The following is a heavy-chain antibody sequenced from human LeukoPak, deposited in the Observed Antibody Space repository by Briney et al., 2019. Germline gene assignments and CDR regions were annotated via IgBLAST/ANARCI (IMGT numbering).Heavy chain of an antibody. CDR2: INAGNGNT. D-gene: IGHD3-22*01. CDR1: GYTFTSYG. V-gene: IGHV1-3*01. J-gene: IGHJ3*02. CDR3: ASNYYDSSGYYSDDAFDI. Sequence: ASVKVSCKASGYTFTSYGISWVRQAPGQRLEWMGWINAGNGNTKYSQKFQGRVTITRDTSASTAYMELSSLRSEDTAVYYCASNYYDSSGYYSDDAFDIWGQGTMVTVSS.